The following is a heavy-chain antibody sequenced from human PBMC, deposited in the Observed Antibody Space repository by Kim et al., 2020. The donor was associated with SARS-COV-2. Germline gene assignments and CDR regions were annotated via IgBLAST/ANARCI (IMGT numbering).Heavy chain of an antibody. Sequence: YYNPSLKSRVTISVDTSKNQFSLKLSSVTAADTAVYYCARDRRGTGAFDIWGQGTMVTVSS. J-gene: IGHJ3*02. V-gene: IGHV4-31*02. CDR3: ARDRRGTGAFDI. D-gene: IGHD1-1*01.